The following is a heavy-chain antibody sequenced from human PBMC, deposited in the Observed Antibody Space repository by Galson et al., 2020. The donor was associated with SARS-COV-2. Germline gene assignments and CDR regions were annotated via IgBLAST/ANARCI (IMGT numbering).Heavy chain of an antibody. Sequence: SETLSLTCTVSAGSISSYYWSWIRQPARQGLQWIGPIHNTGSTDYNPSLTTRVTMSVDTSKNQFSLKLSSVTAADTAVYYCARGPHCSGGRCYSNWFDPGGQGTLVTVS. CDR3: ARGPHCSGGRCYSNWFDP. CDR1: AGSISSYY. J-gene: IGHJ5*02. CDR2: IHNTGST. D-gene: IGHD2-15*01. V-gene: IGHV4-4*07.